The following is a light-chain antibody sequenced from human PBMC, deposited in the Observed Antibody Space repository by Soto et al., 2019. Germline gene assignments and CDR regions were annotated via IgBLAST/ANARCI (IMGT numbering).Light chain of an antibody. Sequence: QSALTQPASVSGSPGQSITISCTGTSSDVGSYNLVSWYQQHPGKAPKLMIYEGSKRPSGVSNRFSGSKSGNTAPLTISGLQAEDEADYYCCSYAGSSSYVFGNGTKVTVL. V-gene: IGLV2-23*01. CDR1: SSDVGSYNL. CDR3: CSYAGSSSYV. CDR2: EGS. J-gene: IGLJ1*01.